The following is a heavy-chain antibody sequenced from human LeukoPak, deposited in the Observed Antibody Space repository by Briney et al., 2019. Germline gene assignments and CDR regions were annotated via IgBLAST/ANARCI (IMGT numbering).Heavy chain of an antibody. CDR3: ASAISEWELTLDY. J-gene: IGHJ4*02. D-gene: IGHD1-26*01. CDR1: GFTFSSYE. Sequence: GGSLRLSCAASGFTFSSYEMNWVRQAPGKGLEWVSSISSSGSYIYYADSVRGRFTISRDNAKNSLYLQMNSLRAEDTAVYYCASAISEWELTLDYWGQGTLVTVSS. CDR2: ISSSGSYI. V-gene: IGHV3-21*01.